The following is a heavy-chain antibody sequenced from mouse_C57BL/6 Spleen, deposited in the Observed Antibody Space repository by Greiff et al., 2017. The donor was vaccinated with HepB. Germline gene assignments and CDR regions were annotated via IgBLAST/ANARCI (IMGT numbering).Heavy chain of an antibody. D-gene: IGHD1-1*01. V-gene: IGHV1-72*01. CDR2: IDPNSGGT. Sequence: VQLQQPGAELVKPGASVKLSCKASGYTFTSYWMHWVKQRPGRGLEWIGRIDPNSGGTKYNEKFKSKATLTVDKPSSTAYMQLSSLTSEDSAVCYCARTITTVVATGDYAMDYWGQGTSVTVSS. CDR1: GYTFTSYW. J-gene: IGHJ4*01. CDR3: ARTITTVVATGDYAMDY.